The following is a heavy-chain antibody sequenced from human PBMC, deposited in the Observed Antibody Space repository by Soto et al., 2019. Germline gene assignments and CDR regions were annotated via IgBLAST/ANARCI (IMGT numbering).Heavy chain of an antibody. V-gene: IGHV3-30-3*01. Sequence: QVQLVESGGGVVQPGRSLRLSCAASGFTFSSYAMHWVRQAPGKGLEWVAVISYDGSNKYYADSVKGRFTISRDNSKNALYLQMNSLRAEDTAVYYCARAAMVRGAAYYFDYWGQGTLVTVSS. CDR3: ARAAMVRGAAYYFDY. J-gene: IGHJ4*02. CDR1: GFTFSSYA. D-gene: IGHD3-10*01. CDR2: ISYDGSNK.